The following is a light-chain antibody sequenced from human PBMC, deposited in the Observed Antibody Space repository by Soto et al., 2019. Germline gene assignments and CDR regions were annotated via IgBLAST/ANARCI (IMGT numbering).Light chain of an antibody. CDR2: AAS. CDR1: QSISNY. J-gene: IGKJ1*01. V-gene: IGKV1-39*01. CDR3: QQSYSTSTWT. Sequence: DIQMTQSPSSLSASVGDRVTITCRASQSISNYLNWYQQKPGKAPKLLIYAASTLQSGVPSRFSGSGSGTDFTLTISSLQPEDFDTYYCQQSYSTSTWTFGQGTKVEIK.